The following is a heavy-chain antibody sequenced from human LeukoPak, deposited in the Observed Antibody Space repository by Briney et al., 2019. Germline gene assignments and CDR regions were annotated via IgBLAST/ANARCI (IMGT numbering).Heavy chain of an antibody. V-gene: IGHV4-31*03. CDR3: ARSVVPAAMQEESLEINWFDP. J-gene: IGHJ5*02. CDR1: GGSISSGGYY. CDR2: IYYSGST. D-gene: IGHD2-2*01. Sequence: SETLSLTCTVSGGSISSGGYYWRWLRQHPGKGLEWIGYIYYSGSTYYNPSLKSRVTISVDTSKNQFSLKLSSVTAADTAVYYCARSVVPAAMQEESLEINWFDPWGQGTLVTVSS.